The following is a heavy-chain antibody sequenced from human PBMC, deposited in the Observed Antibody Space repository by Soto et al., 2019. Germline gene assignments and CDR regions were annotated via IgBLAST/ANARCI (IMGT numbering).Heavy chain of an antibody. V-gene: IGHV3-48*02. Sequence: EVQLVESGGGLVQPGGSLRLSCAAFGFKISSSSMNWVRQAPGRGLEWVAYISDSGSNTLYADSVKVRFTVSSDTAKKSLYQQMSGLRDEDRAVYYCARYYYDSSGYDGMDVWGQGTTVTVSS. CDR1: GFKISSSS. CDR2: ISDSGSNT. J-gene: IGHJ6*02. D-gene: IGHD3-22*01. CDR3: ARYYYDSSGYDGMDV.